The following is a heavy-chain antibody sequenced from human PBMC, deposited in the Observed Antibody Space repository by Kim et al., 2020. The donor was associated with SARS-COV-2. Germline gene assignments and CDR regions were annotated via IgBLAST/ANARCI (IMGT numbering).Heavy chain of an antibody. Sequence: PSPKSRVTISVDTSKNQFSLKLSSVTAADTAVYYCARHMRTYDSSGHTDYWGQGTLVTVSS. J-gene: IGHJ4*02. CDR3: ARHMRTYDSSGHTDY. V-gene: IGHV4-39*01. D-gene: IGHD3-22*01.